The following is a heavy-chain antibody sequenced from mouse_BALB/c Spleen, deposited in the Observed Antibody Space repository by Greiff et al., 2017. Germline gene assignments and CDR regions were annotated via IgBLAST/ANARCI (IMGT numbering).Heavy chain of an antibody. CDR1: GFTFSDYY. CDR3: ARALYGRLDY. V-gene: IGHV5-4*02. CDR2: ISDGGSYT. J-gene: IGHJ2*01. D-gene: IGHD2-1*01. Sequence: EVKLMESGGGLVKPGGSLKLSCAASGFTFSDYYMYWVRQTPEQRLEWVATISDGGSYTYYPDSVKGRFTISRDNAKTNLYLQMSSLKSEDTAMYYCARALYGRLDYWGQGTTLTVSS.